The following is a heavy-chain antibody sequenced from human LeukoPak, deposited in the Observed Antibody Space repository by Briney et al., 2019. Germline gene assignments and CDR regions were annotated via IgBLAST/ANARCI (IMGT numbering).Heavy chain of an antibody. CDR2: IYYSGST. CDR1: GGSISSGGHY. V-gene: IGHV4-31*11. CDR3: ARTSDSSGYYFDH. Sequence: SSETLSLTCDVSGGSISSGGHYWSWIRQHPGKGLEWIGYIYYSGSTYYSPSLKSRLTISVDTSKNQFSLKLSSVTAADTAVYYCARTSDSSGYYFDHWGQGTLVTVSS. D-gene: IGHD3-22*01. J-gene: IGHJ4*02.